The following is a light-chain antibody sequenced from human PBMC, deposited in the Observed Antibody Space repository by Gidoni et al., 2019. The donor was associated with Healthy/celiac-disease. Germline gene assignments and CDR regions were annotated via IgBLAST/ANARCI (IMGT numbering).Light chain of an antibody. CDR1: QSVSSSY. J-gene: IGKJ4*01. Sequence: EIVLTQSPGTLSLSPGERATLSCRASQSVSSSYLAWYQQKTGQTPRLLIYGESSRATGIPDRFSGSGSGTDFTLTISRLEPEDFAVYYCQQYGSSPTSFGGGTKVEIK. V-gene: IGKV3-20*01. CDR2: GES. CDR3: QQYGSSPTS.